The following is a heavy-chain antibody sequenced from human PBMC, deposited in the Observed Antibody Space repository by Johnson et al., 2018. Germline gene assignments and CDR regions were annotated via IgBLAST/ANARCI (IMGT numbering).Heavy chain of an antibody. J-gene: IGHJ3*02. CDR3: ARNGYSGSYCYAFDI. D-gene: IGHD1-26*01. Sequence: VQLGQSGGGLVQPGGSLRLTCAASGFTFSSYSMHWVRQAPGTGLEWVSYISGSISPIYYSESVKGRFTISRDNAKNSLSLQMNSLRAEDTAVYYCARNGYSGSYCYAFDIWGQGTMVTVSS. CDR1: GFTFSSYS. V-gene: IGHV3-48*01. CDR2: ISGSISPI.